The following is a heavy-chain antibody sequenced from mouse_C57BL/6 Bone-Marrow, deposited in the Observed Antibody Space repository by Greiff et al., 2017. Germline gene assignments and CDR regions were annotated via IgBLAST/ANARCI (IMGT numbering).Heavy chain of an antibody. Sequence: EVQLVESGPELVKPGASVKISCKASGYSFTGYYMHWVKQSPEKSLEWIGEINPSTGGTTYNQKFKAKATLTVDKSSSTAYMQLKSLTSEDSAVYYGARNCGSSLWYAYGGRGTRVTVTA. D-gene: IGHD1-1*01. CDR3: ARNCGSSLWYAY. V-gene: IGHV1-42*01. CDR1: GYSFTGYY. J-gene: IGHJ3*01. CDR2: INPSTGGT.